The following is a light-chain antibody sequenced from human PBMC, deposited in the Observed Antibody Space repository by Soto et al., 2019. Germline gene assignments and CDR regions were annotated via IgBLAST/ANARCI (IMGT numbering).Light chain of an antibody. CDR3: QSYDSSLSGSV. V-gene: IGLV1-40*01. J-gene: IGLJ2*01. CDR2: GNS. CDR1: SSNIGARYD. Sequence: QSVLTQPPSVSGAPGQRVTISCTGSSSNIGARYDVHWYQQLPGTAPKLLIYGNSNRPSGVPDRFSGSKSGTSASLAITGLQAEDEADYYCQSYDSSLSGSVFRGGTKLTVL.